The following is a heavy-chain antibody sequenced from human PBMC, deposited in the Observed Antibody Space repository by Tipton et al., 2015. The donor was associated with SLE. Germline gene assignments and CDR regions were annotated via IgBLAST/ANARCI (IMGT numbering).Heavy chain of an antibody. V-gene: IGHV3-7*01. CDR1: GFTFSGYW. D-gene: IGHD5-12*01. CDR3: ARLSGFDSHFDY. J-gene: IGHJ4*02. CDR2: IKQDGGEK. Sequence: SLRLSCAASGFTFSGYWMTWVRQAPGKGLEWVANIKQDGGEKYYVESVKGRFTISRDNAKTSLYLQMNSLRADDTGVYYCARLSGFDSHFDYWGQGTLVTVSS.